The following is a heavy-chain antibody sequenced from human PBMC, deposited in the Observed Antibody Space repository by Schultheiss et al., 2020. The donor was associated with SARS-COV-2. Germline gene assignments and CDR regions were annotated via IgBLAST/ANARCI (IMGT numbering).Heavy chain of an antibody. Sequence: GGSLRLSCAASGFTFSSYAMSWVRQAPGKGLEWVSAIGGSGGSTYYADSVKGRFTISRDNSKNTLYLQMNSLRAEDTAVYYCAKDLSGTRFFDYWGQGTLVTVSS. V-gene: IGHV3-23*01. CDR2: IGGSGGST. J-gene: IGHJ4*02. D-gene: IGHD1-7*01. CDR3: AKDLSGTRFFDY. CDR1: GFTFSSYA.